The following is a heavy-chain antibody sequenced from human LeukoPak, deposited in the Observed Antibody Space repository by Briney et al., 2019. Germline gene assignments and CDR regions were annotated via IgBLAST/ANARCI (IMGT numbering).Heavy chain of an antibody. J-gene: IGHJ3*02. V-gene: IGHV3-23*01. CDR2: MSGTGDST. CDR3: AKADATIGGAFDI. Sequence: AGGSLRLSCAASGLTFRNYAMSWVHQAPGKGLEWVSIMSGTGDSTYYAASMKGRFTISRDNPRNTVYLQMNSLRAEDTAVYFCAKADATIGGAFDIWGQGTMVTVSS. D-gene: IGHD3-3*01. CDR1: GLTFRNYA.